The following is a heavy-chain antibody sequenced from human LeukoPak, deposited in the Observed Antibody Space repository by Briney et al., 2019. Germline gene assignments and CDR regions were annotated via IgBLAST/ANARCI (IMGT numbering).Heavy chain of an antibody. Sequence: PSETLSLTCTVSGGSISSYYWSWIRQPPGKGLEWIGYIYYSGSTNYNPSLKSRVTISVDTSKNQFSLKLSSVTAADTAVYYCARHGIAVAGYYYYYGMDVWGQGTTVTVSS. CDR1: GGSISSYY. V-gene: IGHV4-59*08. CDR3: ARHGIAVAGYYYYYGMDV. CDR2: IYYSGST. J-gene: IGHJ6*02. D-gene: IGHD6-19*01.